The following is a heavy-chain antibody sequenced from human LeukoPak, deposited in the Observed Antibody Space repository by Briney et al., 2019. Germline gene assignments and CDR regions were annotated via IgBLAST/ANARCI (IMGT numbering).Heavy chain of an antibody. CDR1: GFTFNIDA. V-gene: IGHV3-23*01. J-gene: IGHJ4*02. CDR2: ISANGGST. CDR3: AKDLYSSSNDY. Sequence: GRSLRLSXAVSGFTFNIDAMSWVCQAPGKGLEWVSLISANGGSTYYADAVKGRFTISRDNSKNTMYLQMNSLRAEDTAIYHCAKDLYSSSNDYWGQGTLVTVYS. D-gene: IGHD6-13*01.